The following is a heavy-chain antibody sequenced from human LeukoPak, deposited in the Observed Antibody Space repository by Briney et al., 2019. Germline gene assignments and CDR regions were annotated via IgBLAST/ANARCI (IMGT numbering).Heavy chain of an antibody. D-gene: IGHD3-10*01. J-gene: IGHJ6*03. V-gene: IGHV4-34*01. CDR2: INNSGST. CDR1: GGSFSGYY. Sequence: SETLSLTCDVYGGSFSGYYWSWIRQPPGKGLEWIGEINNSGSTKYNSSLKSRVTISMDTSKNQYSLRLRSVTAADTAVYYCARRLGRKFGERFYYYHYMDVWGKGTTVTISS. CDR3: ARRLGRKFGERFYYYHYMDV.